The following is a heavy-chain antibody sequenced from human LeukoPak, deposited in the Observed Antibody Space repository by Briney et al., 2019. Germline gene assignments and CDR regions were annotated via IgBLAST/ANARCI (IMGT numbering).Heavy chain of an antibody. J-gene: IGHJ4*02. CDR2: INHRGTT. D-gene: IGHD1-26*01. V-gene: IGHV4-34*01. Sequence: SQTLSLTCAVYGDSFSGYYWSWIRQPPGKGLEWIAEINHRGTTHYNPSLKSRVNISADTSKNQFSLHLDSVTAADTAVYYCARSWAGMYYPFYYFDYWGQGTLVSVSS. CDR3: ARSWAGMYYPFYYFDY. CDR1: GDSFSGYY.